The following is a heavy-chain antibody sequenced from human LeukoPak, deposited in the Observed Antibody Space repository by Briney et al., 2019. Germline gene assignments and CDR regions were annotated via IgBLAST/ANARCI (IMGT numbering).Heavy chain of an antibody. CDR1: GFTFSSYE. Sequence: PGGSLRLSCAASGFTFSSYEMNWVRQAPEKGLEWLSYITGSGATIYYADSVKGRFTISRDNAKNSLYLQINSLRAEDTAVYYCARDYGHRDWFDPWGQGTLVTVSS. D-gene: IGHD3-10*01. CDR2: ITGSGATI. V-gene: IGHV3-48*03. J-gene: IGHJ5*02. CDR3: ARDYGHRDWFDP.